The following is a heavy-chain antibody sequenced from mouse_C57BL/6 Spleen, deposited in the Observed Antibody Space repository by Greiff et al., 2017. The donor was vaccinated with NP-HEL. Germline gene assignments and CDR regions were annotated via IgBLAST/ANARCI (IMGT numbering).Heavy chain of an antibody. CDR1: GFNIKDYY. D-gene: IGHD1-1*01. V-gene: IGHV14-2*01. CDR3: ALITTVVATNYFDY. Sequence: VQLKESGAELVKPGASVKLSCTASGFNIKDYYMHWVKQRTEQGLEWIGRIDPEDGETKYAPKFQGTATITADTSSNTAYLQLSSLTSEDTAVYYCALITTVVATNYFDYWGQGTTLTVAS. J-gene: IGHJ2*01. CDR2: IDPEDGET.